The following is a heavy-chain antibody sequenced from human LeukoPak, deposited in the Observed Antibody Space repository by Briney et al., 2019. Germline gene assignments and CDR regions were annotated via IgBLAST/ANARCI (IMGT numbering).Heavy chain of an antibody. CDR1: GGTFSSYA. CDR2: VIPIFGTA. D-gene: IGHD4-23*01. Sequence: GALVKVSCKASGGTFSSYAISWVRQAPGQGLEWMGGVIPIFGTANYAQKFQGRVTITADESTSTAYMELSSLRSEDTAVYYCARDPSLYGGNAGGDYWGQGTLVTVSS. V-gene: IGHV1-69*13. CDR3: ARDPSLYGGNAGGDY. J-gene: IGHJ4*02.